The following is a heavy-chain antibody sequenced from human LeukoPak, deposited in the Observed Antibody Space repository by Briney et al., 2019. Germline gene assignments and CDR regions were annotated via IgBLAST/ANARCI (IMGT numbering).Heavy chain of an antibody. D-gene: IGHD6-19*01. V-gene: IGHV4-59*01. CDR3: ARDHPDIAVAGTGYFDY. Sequence: PSETLSLTCTVSGGSLSSYYWSWIRQPPGKGLEWIGYIYYSGSTNYNPSLKSRVTISVDTSKNQFSLKLSSVTAADTAVYYCARDHPDIAVAGTGYFDYWGQGTLVTVSS. CDR1: GGSLSSYY. J-gene: IGHJ4*02. CDR2: IYYSGST.